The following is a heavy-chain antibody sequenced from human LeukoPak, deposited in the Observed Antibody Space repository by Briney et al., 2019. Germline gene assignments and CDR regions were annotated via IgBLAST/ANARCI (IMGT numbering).Heavy chain of an antibody. CDR2: IYYSGST. CDR3: ARDRRITMVRGVYFD. J-gene: IGHJ4*02. Sequence: SETLSLTCTVSGGSISSGGYYWSWIRQHPGKGLEWIGYIYYSGSTYYNPSLKSRVTISVDTSKNQFSLKLSPVTAADTAVYYCARDRRITMVRGVYFDWGQGTLVTVSS. D-gene: IGHD3-10*01. CDR1: GGSISSGGYY. V-gene: IGHV4-31*03.